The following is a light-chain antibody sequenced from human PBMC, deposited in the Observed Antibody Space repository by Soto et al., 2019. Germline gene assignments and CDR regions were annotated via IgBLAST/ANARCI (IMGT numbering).Light chain of an antibody. CDR1: QTISNY. J-gene: IGKJ5*01. V-gene: IGKV1-39*01. CDR3: QQSYSTPIT. Sequence: DIQMTQSPSSLSASVGDRVTITCRASQTISNYLNWYQQKPGKAPKLLIYAASSLQSGVPSRFSGSGSGIDFTLTISSLQPEDFATFYCQQSYSTPITFGQGTRLEIK. CDR2: AAS.